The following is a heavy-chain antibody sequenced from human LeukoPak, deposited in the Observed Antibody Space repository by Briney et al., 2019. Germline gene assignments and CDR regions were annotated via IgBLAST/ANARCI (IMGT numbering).Heavy chain of an antibody. J-gene: IGHJ4*02. Sequence: PGGSLRLSCAASGFTFSSYGMHWVRQAPGKGLEWVAVIWYDGSNKYYADSVKGRFTISRDNSKNTLYLQMNSLRAEDTAVYYCARSMTTVTHFDYWGQGTLVTVSS. CDR2: IWYDGSNK. V-gene: IGHV3-33*01. D-gene: IGHD4-11*01. CDR3: ARSMTTVTHFDY. CDR1: GFTFSSYG.